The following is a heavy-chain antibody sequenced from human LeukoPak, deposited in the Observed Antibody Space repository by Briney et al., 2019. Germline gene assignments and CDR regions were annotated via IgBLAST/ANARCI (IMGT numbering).Heavy chain of an antibody. D-gene: IGHD3-22*01. V-gene: IGHV3-48*04. CDR1: GFTFSSYS. CDR2: ISSSGSTI. J-gene: IGHJ4*02. CDR3: ARAPSYYYDSSGYCRY. Sequence: GGSLRLSCAASGFTFSSYSMNWIRQAPGKGLEWVSYISSSGSTIYYADSVKGRFTISRDNAKNSLYLQMNSLRAEDTAVYYCARAPSYYYDSSGYCRYWGQGTLVTVSS.